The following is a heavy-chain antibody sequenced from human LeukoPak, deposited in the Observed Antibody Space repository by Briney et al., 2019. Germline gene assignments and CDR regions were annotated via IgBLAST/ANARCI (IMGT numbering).Heavy chain of an antibody. CDR1: GGSISSSGYY. Sequence: PSETLSLTCTVSGGSISSSGYYWSWIRQPPGKGLEWIGYIYYSGSTNYNPSLKSRVTISVDTSKNQFSLKLSSVTAADTAVYYCARTGGGVIVTGFDYWGQGPWSPSPQ. CDR3: ARTGGGVIVTGFDY. V-gene: IGHV4-61*08. J-gene: IGHJ4*02. CDR2: IYYSGST. D-gene: IGHD3-16*02.